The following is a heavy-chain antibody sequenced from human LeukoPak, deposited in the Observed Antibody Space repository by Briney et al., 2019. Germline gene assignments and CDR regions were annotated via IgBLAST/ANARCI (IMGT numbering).Heavy chain of an antibody. Sequence: GGSLRLSCAASGLAFSAYKMNWVRQAPRKGLVWVSRISTDGYTTDYADFVQGRFTASRDNTKNTWSLEMNSLRAEDTAVYYCVVGGSPGYWGQGTLVTVSS. D-gene: IGHD2-15*01. CDR3: VVGGSPGY. CDR1: GLAFSAYK. J-gene: IGHJ4*02. CDR2: ISTDGYTT. V-gene: IGHV3-74*01.